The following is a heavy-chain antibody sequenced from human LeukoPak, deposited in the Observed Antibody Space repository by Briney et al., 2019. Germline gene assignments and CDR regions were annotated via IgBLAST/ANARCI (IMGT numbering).Heavy chain of an antibody. Sequence: RASETLSLTCIVSGYSISNGYYWGWIRQPPGKGLEWIGSIYHSGSTYYNPSLKSRVTISVDTSKNQFSLKLSSVTAADTAVYYCAVRSTPFGSGSPFDYWGQGTLVTVSS. V-gene: IGHV4-38-2*02. CDR3: AVRSTPFGSGSPFDY. CDR2: IYHSGST. CDR1: GYSISNGYY. J-gene: IGHJ4*02. D-gene: IGHD3-10*01.